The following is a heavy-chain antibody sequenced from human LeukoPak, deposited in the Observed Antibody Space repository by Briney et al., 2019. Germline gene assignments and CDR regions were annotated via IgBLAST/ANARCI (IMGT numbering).Heavy chain of an antibody. D-gene: IGHD4-17*01. Sequence: GGSLRLSCAASGFTFSSYGMHWVRQAPGKGLEWVAFIRYDVSEKNYADSVKGRFTISRDNSKNTLYLQMNSLRADATAVYYCSKNREPSGDYAGAFDFWGQGIPVTVSS. CDR2: IRYDVSEK. V-gene: IGHV3-30*02. J-gene: IGHJ4*02. CDR3: SKNREPSGDYAGAFDF. CDR1: GFTFSSYG.